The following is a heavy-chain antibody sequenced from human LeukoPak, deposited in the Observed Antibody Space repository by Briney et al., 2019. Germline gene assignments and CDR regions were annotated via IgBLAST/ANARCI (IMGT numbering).Heavy chain of an antibody. CDR1: GLTLSNYW. D-gene: IGHD3-16*01. CDR3: AIWGADQNY. J-gene: IGHJ4*02. Sequence: GGSLRLSCAVSGLTLSNYWMNWVRPAPGKGLEGVANINPDGGEERYVDSVKGRFVISRDNAKNSLYLQMNSLRAEDTAVYYCAIWGADQNYWSQGTLVTVSS. CDR2: INPDGGEE. V-gene: IGHV3-7*02.